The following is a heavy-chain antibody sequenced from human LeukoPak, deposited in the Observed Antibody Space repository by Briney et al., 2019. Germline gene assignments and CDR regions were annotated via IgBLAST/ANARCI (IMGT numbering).Heavy chain of an antibody. CDR1: GGSLKSYY. V-gene: IGHV4-59*01. Sequence: PSETLSLTCSVSGGSLKSYYWSWIRQPPGKGLEWIGYIYYSGSTNYNPSLKSRVTISVDTSKNQFSLKLSSVTAADTAVYYCASTSGSGWYPDYWGQGTLVTVSS. CDR3: ASTSGSGWYPDY. D-gene: IGHD6-19*01. CDR2: IYYSGST. J-gene: IGHJ4*02.